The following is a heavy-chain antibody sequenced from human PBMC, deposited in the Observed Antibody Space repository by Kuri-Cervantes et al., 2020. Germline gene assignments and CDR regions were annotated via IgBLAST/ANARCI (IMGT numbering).Heavy chain of an antibody. V-gene: IGHV3-69-1*01. CDR2: ISGETTI. Sequence: LSLTCAASGFTFSSYTMNWVRQAPGKGLEWISCISGETTIYYADSVKGRFTISRDNAKNSLYLQMNSLRAEDATLYYCASGYCSGGSCYRPFDYWGQGTLVTVSS. CDR1: GFTFSSYT. D-gene: IGHD2-15*01. J-gene: IGHJ4*02. CDR3: ASGYCSGGSCYRPFDY.